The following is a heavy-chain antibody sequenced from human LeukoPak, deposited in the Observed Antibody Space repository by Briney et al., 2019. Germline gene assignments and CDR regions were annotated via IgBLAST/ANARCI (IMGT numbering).Heavy chain of an antibody. J-gene: IGHJ4*02. CDR1: GYTFTGYY. D-gene: IGHD3-9*01. CDR3: ASAGGVRHFDWLPPYY. CDR2: INPNSGGT. V-gene: IGHV1-2*02. Sequence: GASVKVSCKASGYTFTGYYMHWVRQAPGQGLEWMGWINPNSGGTNYAQKFQGRVTMTRDTSISTAYMELSRLRSDDTAVYYCASAGGVRHFDWLPPYYWGQGTLVTVSS.